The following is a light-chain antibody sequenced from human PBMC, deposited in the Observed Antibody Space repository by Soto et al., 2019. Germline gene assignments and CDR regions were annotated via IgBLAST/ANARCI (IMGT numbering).Light chain of an antibody. J-gene: IGLJ3*02. CDR1: SSDVGGYNY. V-gene: IGLV2-14*01. CDR3: CSYISTSSSGV. CDR2: QVT. Sequence: QSALTQPASVSGSPGQSITISCTGTSSDVGGYNYVSWYQQQPGKAPKLMIFQVTNRPSGVSNRFSGSKSGNTASLTISGLQAEDEADYYCCSYISTSSSGVFGGGTKLTVL.